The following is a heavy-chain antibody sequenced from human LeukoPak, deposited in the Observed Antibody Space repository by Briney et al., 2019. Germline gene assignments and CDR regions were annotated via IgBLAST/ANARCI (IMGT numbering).Heavy chain of an antibody. CDR2: IYYSGST. CDR3: ARLYCSGGSCYYNYGDYIDY. Sequence: SETLSLTCTVSGGSISSSSYYWGWIRQPPGKGLEWIGSIYYSGSTYYNPSLKSRVTISVDTSKNQFSLKLSSVPAADTAVYYCARLYCSGGSCYYNYGDYIDYWGQGTLVTVSS. V-gene: IGHV4-39*01. J-gene: IGHJ4*02. D-gene: IGHD2-15*01. CDR1: GGSISSSSYY.